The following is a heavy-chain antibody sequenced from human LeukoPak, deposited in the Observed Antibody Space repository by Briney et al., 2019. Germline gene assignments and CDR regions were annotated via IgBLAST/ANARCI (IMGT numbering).Heavy chain of an antibody. D-gene: IGHD3-22*01. CDR3: ARRLYDSSGYYPGTGDAFDI. CDR1: GFTFNKYA. V-gene: IGHV3-20*04. J-gene: IGHJ3*02. CDR2: INWNGGST. Sequence: PGGSLRLSCAASGFTFNKYAMNWVRQAPGKRLEWVSGINWNGGSTGYADSVKGRFTISRDNAKNSLYMQMISLRAEDTALYYCARRLYDSSGYYPGTGDAFDIWGQGTMVTVSS.